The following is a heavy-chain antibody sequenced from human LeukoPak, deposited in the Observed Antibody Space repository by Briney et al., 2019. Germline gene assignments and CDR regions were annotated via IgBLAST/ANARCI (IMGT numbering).Heavy chain of an antibody. Sequence: GRSLRLSCAAAGVTLSTYYMRWVRQAPGEGLEWVALILYEGNNKYYADSVKGRFTICRDNSKNRMYLQIHSLRVEETDVYSCAKDLPMDVLGKGTTVTVSS. V-gene: IGHV3-30*02. CDR2: ILYEGNNK. J-gene: IGHJ6*03. CDR3: AKDLPMDV. CDR1: GVTLSTYY.